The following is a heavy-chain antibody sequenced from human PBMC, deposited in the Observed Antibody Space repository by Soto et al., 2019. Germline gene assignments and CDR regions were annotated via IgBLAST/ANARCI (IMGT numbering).Heavy chain of an antibody. V-gene: IGHV3-23*01. CDR1: GSSFSAYA. CDR3: AKGGFWVHYGMDV. J-gene: IGHJ6*02. CDR2: ISRSGDYT. D-gene: IGHD7-27*01. Sequence: EVQLLESGGGLVQPGGSLRLSCAASGSSFSAYAMNWVRQAPGKGLEWVSAISRSGDYTFYSDSVKGRFTISRDNSRNTVYMEMNSLRAEDMAVYYCAKGGFWVHYGMDVWGQGTTVSVSS.